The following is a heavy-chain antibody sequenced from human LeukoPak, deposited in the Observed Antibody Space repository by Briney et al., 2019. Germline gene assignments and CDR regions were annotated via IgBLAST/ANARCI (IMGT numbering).Heavy chain of an antibody. Sequence: PSETLSLTCTVSGGSISSGGYYWSWIRQHPGQGLEWIGYIYYSGSTYYNPSLKSRVTISVDTSKNQFSLKLSSVTAADTAVYYCARELGQYSSRYNWFDPWGQGTLVTVSS. D-gene: IGHD6-13*01. CDR2: IYYSGST. CDR1: GGSISSGGYY. J-gene: IGHJ5*02. CDR3: ARELGQYSSRYNWFDP. V-gene: IGHV4-31*03.